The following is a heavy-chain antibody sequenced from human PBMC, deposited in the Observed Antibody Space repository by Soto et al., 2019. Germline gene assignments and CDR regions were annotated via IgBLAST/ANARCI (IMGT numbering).Heavy chain of an antibody. CDR1: GFSFSTSA. CDR2: ISGGGGTT. D-gene: IGHD3-10*01. V-gene: IGHV3-23*01. Sequence: EVQLLESGGGLVQPGGSLRLSCAASGFSFSTSAMTWVRQAPGKGLEWVSAISGGGGTTYYADSVKGRFTISRDNSKRTLYLQMNSLGADDTAVYFCAKKNPGNHPFDYWGQGTLVTVS. CDR3: AKKNPGNHPFDY. J-gene: IGHJ4*02.